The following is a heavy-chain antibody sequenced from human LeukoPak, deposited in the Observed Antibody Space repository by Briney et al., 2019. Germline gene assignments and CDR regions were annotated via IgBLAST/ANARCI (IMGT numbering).Heavy chain of an antibody. CDR3: VRLRRNSDTSGFYYYYDY. V-gene: IGHV3-21*01. D-gene: IGHD3-22*01. CDR2: ISVRSNYI. CDR1: GYTFSSYS. Sequence: GGSLRLSCAASGYTFSSYSINWVRQAPGKGLECVSSISVRSNYIYYADSVRGRFSIYRDDARDSLYLQMNSLRAEDTAVYYCVRLRRNSDTSGFYYYYDYWGQGTLVTVSS. J-gene: IGHJ4*02.